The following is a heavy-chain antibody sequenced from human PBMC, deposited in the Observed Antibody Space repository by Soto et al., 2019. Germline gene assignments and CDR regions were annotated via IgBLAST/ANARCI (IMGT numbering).Heavy chain of an antibody. CDR3: ARYNDGTSTHWFDP. Sequence: SETLSLTCAVSGYSISKSYWWGWIRQPPGKGLEWIGYINYSGRTFYNPSLNSRITMSVDTSKNQFSLKLSSVTAVDTAVYYCARYNDGTSTHWFDPWGQGTLVTVSS. V-gene: IGHV4-28*01. CDR2: INYSGRT. CDR1: GYSISKSYW. J-gene: IGHJ5*02. D-gene: IGHD3-16*01.